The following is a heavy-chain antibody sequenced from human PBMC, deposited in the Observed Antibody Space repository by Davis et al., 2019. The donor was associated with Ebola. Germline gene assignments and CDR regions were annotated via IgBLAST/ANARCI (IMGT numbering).Heavy chain of an antibody. J-gene: IGHJ4*02. D-gene: IGHD3-3*01. V-gene: IGHV3-73*01. Sequence: GGSLRLSCAASGFTFSGSAMHWVRQASGKGLEWVGRIRSKANSYATAYAASVKGRFTISRDDSKNTLYLQMNSLRAEDTAVYYCAKRSGVIWSGYPFDYWGQGTLVTVSS. CDR3: AKRSGVIWSGYPFDY. CDR1: GFTFSGSA. CDR2: IRSKANSYAT.